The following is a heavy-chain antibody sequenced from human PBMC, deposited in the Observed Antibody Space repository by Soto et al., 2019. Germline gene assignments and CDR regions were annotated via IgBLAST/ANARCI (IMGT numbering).Heavy chain of an antibody. CDR1: GDSIGNYY. D-gene: IGHD5-18*01. J-gene: IGHJ6*02. CDR2: IYYSGST. V-gene: IGHV4-59*01. CDR3: ARENRGYTYYYGMDV. Sequence: QVRLQESGPGLVKPSETLSLTCTVSGDSIGNYYWSWIRQPPGKGLDWIGCIYYSGSTNYNPSLKSRVTISVDTSKDQFSLKLSSVTAADTAVYYCARENRGYTYYYGMDVWGQGTTVTVSS.